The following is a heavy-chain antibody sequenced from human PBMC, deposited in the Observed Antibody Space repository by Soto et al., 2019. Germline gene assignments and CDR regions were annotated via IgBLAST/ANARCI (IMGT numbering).Heavy chain of an antibody. CDR3: ARFSPAANWFDP. CDR2: IYYSGNA. Sequence: SETLSLTCSVSGDSMSGYDGSWIRQSPGKGLEWIGYIYYSGNANYNPSLKSRITMSVDTSKNQFALKLSSVTAADTAVYYCARFSPAANWFDPWGQGTLVTVSS. D-gene: IGHD2-2*01. CDR1: GDSMSGYD. J-gene: IGHJ5*02. V-gene: IGHV4-59*01.